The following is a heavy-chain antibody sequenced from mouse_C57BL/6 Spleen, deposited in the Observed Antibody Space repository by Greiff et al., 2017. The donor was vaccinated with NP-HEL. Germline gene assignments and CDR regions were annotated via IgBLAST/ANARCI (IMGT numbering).Heavy chain of an antibody. D-gene: IGHD2-1*01. CDR1: GYTFTSYW. V-gene: IGHV1-59*01. Sequence: QVQLQQPGAELVRPGTSVKLSCKASGYTFTSYWMHWVKQRPGQGLEWIVVIDPSDSYTNYNQKFKGKATLTVDTSSSTAYMQLSSLTSEDSAVYYCAGVYGNYEGYWGQGTTLTVSS. CDR3: AGVYGNYEGY. CDR2: IDPSDSYT. J-gene: IGHJ2*01.